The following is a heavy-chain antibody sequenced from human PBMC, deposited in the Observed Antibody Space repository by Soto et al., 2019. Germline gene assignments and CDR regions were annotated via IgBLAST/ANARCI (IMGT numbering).Heavy chain of an antibody. V-gene: IGHV3-11*01. CDR2: ISSSGSTI. CDR1: GFTFSDYY. Sequence: ALRLSCAASGFTFSDYYMSWIRQAPGKGLEWVSYISSSGSTIYYADSVKGRFTISRDNAKNSLYLQMNSLRAEDTAVYYCARYSSPELWSAIVGMDVWGQGTTVTVSS. CDR3: ARYSSPELWSAIVGMDV. J-gene: IGHJ6*02. D-gene: IGHD3-3*01.